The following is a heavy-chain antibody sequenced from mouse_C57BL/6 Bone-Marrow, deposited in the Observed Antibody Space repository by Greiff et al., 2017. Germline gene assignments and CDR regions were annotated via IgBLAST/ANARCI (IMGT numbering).Heavy chain of an antibody. CDR1: GYTFTSYG. D-gene: IGHD1-1*01. Sequence: QVHVKQSGAELARPGASVKLSCKASGYTFTSYGISWVKQRTGQGLEWIGEIYPRSGNTYYNEKFKGKATLTADKSSSTAYMELRSLTSEDSAVYFCARRTVGARYWYFDVWGTGTTVTVSS. V-gene: IGHV1-81*01. J-gene: IGHJ1*03. CDR3: ARRTVGARYWYFDV. CDR2: IYPRSGNT.